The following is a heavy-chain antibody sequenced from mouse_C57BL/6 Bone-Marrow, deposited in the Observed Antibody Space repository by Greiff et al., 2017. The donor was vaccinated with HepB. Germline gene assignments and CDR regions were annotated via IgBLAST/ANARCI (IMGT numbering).Heavy chain of an antibody. Sequence: EVQLQQSGAELVRPGASVKLSCTASGFNIKDDYMHWVKQRPDPGLELIGWIDPENGGNEYASKLQGKATITADTTSNTAYMQLSSLTTEDTAVYYCTYYGNYPYFDYWGQGTTLTVSS. D-gene: IGHD2-1*01. CDR1: GFNIKDDY. V-gene: IGHV14-4*01. J-gene: IGHJ2*01. CDR2: IDPENGGN. CDR3: TYYGNYPYFDY.